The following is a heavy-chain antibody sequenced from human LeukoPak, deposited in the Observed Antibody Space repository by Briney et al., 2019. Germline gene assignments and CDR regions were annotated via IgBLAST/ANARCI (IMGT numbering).Heavy chain of an antibody. CDR2: IYYGGNT. Sequence: SETLSLTCTVSGGSISSSSYYWGWIRQPPGKGLESIGTIYYGGNTYYNPSLKSRVTISVDTSKNQFSLRLTSVTAADTAVYYCASVSRGYYSNYVDFWGQGTLVTVSS. CDR3: ASVSRGYYSNYVDF. CDR1: GGSISSSSYY. V-gene: IGHV4-39*07. J-gene: IGHJ4*02. D-gene: IGHD3-22*01.